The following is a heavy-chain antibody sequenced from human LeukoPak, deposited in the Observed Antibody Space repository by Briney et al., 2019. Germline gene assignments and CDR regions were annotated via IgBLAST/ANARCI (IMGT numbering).Heavy chain of an antibody. CDR1: GFTFSSYG. CDR3: ARGLTITMIVVANYFDY. J-gene: IGHJ4*02. V-gene: IGHV3-30*02. D-gene: IGHD3-22*01. Sequence: GGSLRLSCAASGFTFSSYGMHWVRQAPGKGLEWVAFIRYDGSNKYYADSVKGRFTISRDNSKNTLYLQMNSLRAEDTAVYYCARGLTITMIVVANYFDYWGQGTLVTVSS. CDR2: IRYDGSNK.